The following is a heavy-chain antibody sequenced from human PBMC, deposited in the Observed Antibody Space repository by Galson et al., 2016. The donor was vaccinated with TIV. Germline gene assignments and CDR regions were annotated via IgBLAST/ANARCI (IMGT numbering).Heavy chain of an antibody. CDR2: IRYDGSKI. Sequence: LRLSCAASGFRFSTYGMHWVRQAPGKGLEWVAFIRYDGSKIDYIESVKGRFTISRDNSKNTLYLQMNSLRVEDTALYYCAKDVCSTASCPDYMDVWGKGTTVIISS. CDR3: AKDVCSTASCPDYMDV. CDR1: GFRFSTYG. D-gene: IGHD2-2*01. V-gene: IGHV3-30*02. J-gene: IGHJ6*03.